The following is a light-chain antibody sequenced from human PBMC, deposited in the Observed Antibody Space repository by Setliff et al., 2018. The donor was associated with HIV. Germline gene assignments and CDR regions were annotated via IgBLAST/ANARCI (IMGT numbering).Light chain of an antibody. CDR2: DVI. Sequence: QSVLTQPASVSGSPGQSITISCTGTSSDVGSYDYVSWYQQHAGRAPKLMTYDVINRPSGVSNRFSGSKSGNTASLTISGLQAEDEADYYCSSYAGSRTFDVFGTGTKVTVL. V-gene: IGLV2-14*03. CDR3: SSYAGSRTFDV. J-gene: IGLJ1*01. CDR1: SSDVGSYDY.